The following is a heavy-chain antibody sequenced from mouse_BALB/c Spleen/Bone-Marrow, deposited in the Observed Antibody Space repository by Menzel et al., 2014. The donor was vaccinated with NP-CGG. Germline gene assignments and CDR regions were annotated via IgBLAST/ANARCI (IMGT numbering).Heavy chain of an antibody. D-gene: IGHD2-14*01. V-gene: IGHV5-17*02. Sequence: EVQGVESGGDLVQPGGSRKLSCAASGFTFSAFGMHWVRQAPERGLEWAAYIISGSNTIYYSDKVKGRFTISRDNPKNTLFLQMTSLRSEDTAMYYCARSRYDVGWFAYWGQGTLVTVSA. CDR1: GFTFSAFG. J-gene: IGHJ3*01. CDR2: IISGSNTI. CDR3: ARSRYDVGWFAY.